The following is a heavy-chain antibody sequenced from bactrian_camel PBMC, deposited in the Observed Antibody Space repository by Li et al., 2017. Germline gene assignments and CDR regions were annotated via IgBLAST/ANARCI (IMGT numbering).Heavy chain of an antibody. D-gene: IGHD2*01. J-gene: IGHJ4*01. CDR1: GITFREPD. V-gene: IGHV3S55*01. Sequence: HVQLVESGGGSVQAGGSLTLTCTASGITFREPDMGWYRQAAGKECELVSTIVYGGKPYYSDSVKGRFTASLDSASNTASLQMNNLRPEDTALYYCAAGWKGGSCDYRYKGQGTQVTVSS. CDR2: IVYGGKP.